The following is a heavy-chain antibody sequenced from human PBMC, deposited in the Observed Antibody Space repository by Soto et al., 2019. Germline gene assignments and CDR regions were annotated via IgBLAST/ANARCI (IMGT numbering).Heavy chain of an antibody. CDR3: ARHPERIAQIGWFDP. CDR1: GFIVSNSY. Sequence: PGGSLRLSCAATGFIVSNSYMSWVRQAPGKGLEWVSYISSSSSTIYYADFVKGRFTISRDNAKNSLYLQMNSLRAEDTAVYYCARHPERIAQIGWFDPWGQGT. D-gene: IGHD6-13*01. J-gene: IGHJ5*02. V-gene: IGHV3-48*01. CDR2: ISSSSSTI.